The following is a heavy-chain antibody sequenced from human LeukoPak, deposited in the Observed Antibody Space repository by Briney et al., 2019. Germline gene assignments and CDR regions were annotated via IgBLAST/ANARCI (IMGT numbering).Heavy chain of an antibody. Sequence: GGSLRLSCAASGFTFSNYEMDWVRQAPGKGLEWVSYISSSGSTIYYADSVKGRFTISRDNAKNSLYLQMNSLRAEDTAVYYCAQIYTYGSSQFDYWGQGTLVTVSS. D-gene: IGHD5-18*01. V-gene: IGHV3-48*03. CDR2: ISSSGSTI. CDR3: AQIYTYGSSQFDY. J-gene: IGHJ4*02. CDR1: GFTFSNYE.